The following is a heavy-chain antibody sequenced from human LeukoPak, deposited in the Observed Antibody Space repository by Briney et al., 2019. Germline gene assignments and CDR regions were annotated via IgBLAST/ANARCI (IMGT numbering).Heavy chain of an antibody. Sequence: ASVKVSCKASGGTFSSYAISWVRQAPGQGLEWVGVIIPIFGTANYAQKFQGRVTITADKSTSTAYMELSSLRSEDTAVYYCARASYYDSSGYYYVLGAAFDIWGQGTMVTVSS. D-gene: IGHD3-22*01. CDR1: GGTFSSYA. CDR2: IIPIFGTA. V-gene: IGHV1-69*06. CDR3: ARASYYDSSGYYYVLGAAFDI. J-gene: IGHJ3*02.